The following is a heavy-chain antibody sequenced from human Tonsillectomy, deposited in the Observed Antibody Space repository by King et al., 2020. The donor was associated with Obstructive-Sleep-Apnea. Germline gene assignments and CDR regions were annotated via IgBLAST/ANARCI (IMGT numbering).Heavy chain of an antibody. D-gene: IGHD6-19*01. CDR2: IYYSGST. CDR3: ARESYNSGWYGADYYYYGMDV. Sequence: VQLQESGPGLVRPSETLSLTCTVSGGSLTNYYWTWIRQPPGKRLEVIGYIYYSGSTDYNPSPKTRVTMSVNMSKNQFSLKLSSVTAADTAVYYCARESYNSGWYGADYYYYGMDVWGQGTTVIVSS. V-gene: IGHV4-59*01. J-gene: IGHJ6*02. CDR1: GGSLTNYY.